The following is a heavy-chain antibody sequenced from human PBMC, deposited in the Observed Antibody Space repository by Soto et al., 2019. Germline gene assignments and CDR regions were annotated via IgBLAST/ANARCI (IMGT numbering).Heavy chain of an antibody. J-gene: IGHJ4*02. V-gene: IGHV1-2*04. CDR1: GYTFTGYY. CDR2: INPNSGGT. CDR3: ARGIAVAGSPMGY. Sequence: ASVKVSCKASGYTFTGYYMHWVRQAPGQGLEWMGWINPNSGGTNYAQKFQGWVTMTRDTSISTAYMGLGRLRSDDTAVYYCARGIAVAGSPMGYWGQGTLVTVSS. D-gene: IGHD6-19*01.